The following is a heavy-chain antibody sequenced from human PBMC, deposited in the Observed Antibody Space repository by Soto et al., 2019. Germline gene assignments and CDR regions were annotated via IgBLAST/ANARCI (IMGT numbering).Heavy chain of an antibody. J-gene: IGHJ5*02. CDR3: ARVFGRGGRNWFDT. CDR1: GGSISSYY. V-gene: IGHV4-59*01. CDR2: IYYSGST. Sequence: SETLSLTCTVSGGSISSYYWSWIRQPPGKGLEWIGYIYYSGSTNYNPSLKSRVTISVETSKNQFSLKLSSVTAADTAVYYCARVFGRGGRNWFDTWGQGTLVTVSS. D-gene: IGHD3-10*02.